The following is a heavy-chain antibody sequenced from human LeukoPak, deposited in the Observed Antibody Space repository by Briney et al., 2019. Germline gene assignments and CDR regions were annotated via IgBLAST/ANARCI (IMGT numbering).Heavy chain of an antibody. D-gene: IGHD2-15*01. V-gene: IGHV3-66*01. CDR1: GFTVSSNY. CDR2: IYSGGST. Sequence: GGSLRLSCAASGFTVSSNYMSWVRQAPGKGLEWVSVIYSGGSTYYAGSVKGRFTISRDNSKNMLYLQMNGLRAEDTAVYYCARDLSLYCSGGSCYSLNYWGQGTLVTVSS. CDR3: ARDLSLYCSGGSCYSLNY. J-gene: IGHJ4*02.